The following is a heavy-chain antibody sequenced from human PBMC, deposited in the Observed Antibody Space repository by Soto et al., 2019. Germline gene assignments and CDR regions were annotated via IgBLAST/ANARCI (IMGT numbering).Heavy chain of an antibody. D-gene: IGHD3-22*01. CDR2: IYYSGIA. CDR1: GGSISTYY. V-gene: IGHV4-59*01. Sequence: SETLSLTCTVSGGSISTYYWNWIRQPPGKGLESIGYIYYSGIANYSPSLKSRVTISVDTSKNEFSLKLSSVTAADTAIYYCARDDRENTKSPAPDQWGQGTMVTV. J-gene: IGHJ4*02. CDR3: ARDDRENTKSPAPDQ.